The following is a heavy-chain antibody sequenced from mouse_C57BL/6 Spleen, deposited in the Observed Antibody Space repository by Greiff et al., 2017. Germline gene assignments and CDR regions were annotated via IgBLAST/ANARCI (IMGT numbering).Heavy chain of an antibody. Sequence: VQLVESGPELVKPGASVKISCKASGYAFSSSWMNWVKQRPGKGLEWIGRIYPGDGDTNYNGKFKGKATLTADKSSSTAYMQLSSLTSEDSAVYFWASPPYYYGSSTSLDWFAYWGQGTLVTVSA. CDR3: ASPPYYYGSSTSLDWFAY. J-gene: IGHJ3*01. D-gene: IGHD1-1*01. V-gene: IGHV1-82*01. CDR1: GYAFSSSW. CDR2: IYPGDGDT.